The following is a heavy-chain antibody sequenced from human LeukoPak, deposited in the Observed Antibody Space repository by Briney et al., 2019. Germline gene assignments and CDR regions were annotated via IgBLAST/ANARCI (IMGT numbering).Heavy chain of an antibody. CDR2: IIPILGIA. CDR3: ARDMYSGSYTDAFDI. V-gene: IGHV1-69*04. J-gene: IGHJ3*02. CDR1: GGTFSSYA. Sequence: GASVKVSCKASGGTFSSYAISWVRQAPGQGLEWMGRIIPILGIANYAQKFQGRVTITADKSTSTAYMELSSLTSEDTAVYYCARDMYSGSYTDAFDIWGQGTMVTVSS. D-gene: IGHD1-26*01.